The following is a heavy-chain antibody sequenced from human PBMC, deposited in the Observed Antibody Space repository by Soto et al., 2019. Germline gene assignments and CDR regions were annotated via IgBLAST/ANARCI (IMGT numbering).Heavy chain of an antibody. CDR2: IYHSGST. CDR3: ARSPSSSWYGGGAFDI. Sequence: SETLSLTCTVSGGSTSSSNWWSWVRQPPGKGPEWIGEIYHSGSTNYNPSLQSRVTISVDKSENQFSLKMRSVTAADTAVYYCARSPSSSWYGGGAFDIWGQGTMVTVSS. V-gene: IGHV4-4*02. CDR1: GGSTSSSNW. J-gene: IGHJ3*02. D-gene: IGHD6-13*01.